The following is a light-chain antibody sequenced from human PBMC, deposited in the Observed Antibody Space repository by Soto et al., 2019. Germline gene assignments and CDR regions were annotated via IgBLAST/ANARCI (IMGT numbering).Light chain of an antibody. CDR1: QSVSSSY. CDR2: GAS. J-gene: IGKJ4*01. Sequence: EIVLTQSPGTLSLSPGERATLSCRASQSVSSSYLAWYQQKPGQAPGLLIYGASSRATGITDRFSGSGYGTDFTLTISRLEPEVFAMYYCHQYDSSPLTFDGATKVEIK. CDR3: HQYDSSPLT. V-gene: IGKV3-20*01.